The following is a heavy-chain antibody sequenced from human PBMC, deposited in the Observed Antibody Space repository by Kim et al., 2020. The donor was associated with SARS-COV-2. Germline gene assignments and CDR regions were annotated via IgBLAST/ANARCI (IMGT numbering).Heavy chain of an antibody. CDR2: IYYSGST. Sequence: SETLSLTCTVSGGSISSYYWSWIRQPPGKGLEWIGYIYYSGSTNYNPSLKSRVTISVDTSKNQFSLKLSSVTAADTAVYYCARTGKIPYAFDIWGQGTMVTVSS. V-gene: IGHV4-59*01. CDR3: ARTGKIPYAFDI. CDR1: GGSISSYY. D-gene: IGHD2-2*02. J-gene: IGHJ3*02.